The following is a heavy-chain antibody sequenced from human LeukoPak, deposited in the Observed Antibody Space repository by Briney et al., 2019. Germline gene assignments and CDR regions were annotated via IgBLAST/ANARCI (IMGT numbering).Heavy chain of an antibody. CDR3: SRDPTPIWLVPPVTDWFDP. Sequence: AAGKVSCKSAGYAFTIYAMHWGRQAPGQGLEWMGWINAGNGNREYSQKFQGRVTITMDTSASAAYMELGSLRSEDTAVYYCSRDPTPIWLVPPVTDWFDPWGQGTLVTVSS. D-gene: IGHD6-19*01. J-gene: IGHJ5*02. CDR2: INAGNGNR. CDR1: GYAFTIYA. V-gene: IGHV1-3*01.